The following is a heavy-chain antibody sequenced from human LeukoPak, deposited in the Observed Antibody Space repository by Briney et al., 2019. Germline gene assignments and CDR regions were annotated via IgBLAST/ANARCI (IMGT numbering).Heavy chain of an antibody. CDR3: ARGRTVTTVVNDAFDI. CDR2: ISSSSSSYI. J-gene: IGHJ3*02. D-gene: IGHD4-23*01. CDR1: GFTFSSYS. Sequence: GGSLRLSCAASGFTFSSYSMNWVRQAPGKGLEWVSSISSSSSSYIYYADSVKGRFTISRDNAKNSLYLQMNSLRAEDTAVYYCARGRTVTTVVNDAFDIWGQGTMVTVSS. V-gene: IGHV3-21*01.